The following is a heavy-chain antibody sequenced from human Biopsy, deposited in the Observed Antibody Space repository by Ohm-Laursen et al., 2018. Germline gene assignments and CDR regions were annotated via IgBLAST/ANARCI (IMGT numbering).Heavy chain of an antibody. CDR1: GFRFDNTG. D-gene: IGHD3-22*01. CDR2: ISWSSDSI. Sequence: SLRLSCASSGFRFDNTGMHWVRHGPGKGLEWVAGISWSSDSITYAKSVTGRFTISRDNGENSLYLQMNSLRPEDTALYYCTKNTQWEGSGYLDAFHIWGHGAMVTVSS. J-gene: IGHJ3*02. CDR3: TKNTQWEGSGYLDAFHI. V-gene: IGHV3-9*01.